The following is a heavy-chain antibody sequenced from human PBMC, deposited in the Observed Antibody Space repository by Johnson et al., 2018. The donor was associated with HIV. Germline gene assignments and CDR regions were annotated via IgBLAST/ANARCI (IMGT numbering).Heavy chain of an antibody. J-gene: IGHJ3*02. CDR1: GFTFKSYA. Sequence: VLLLESGGGLAQPGGSLRLSCAGSGFTFKSYAMSWVRQAPGKGLEWVAKIKQDGSETYYVDSVKGRFTISRDNAKNLLFLQMNSLRAEDTAVYYCGFDIWGQGTMVTVSS. V-gene: IGHV3-7*05. CDR3: GFDI. CDR2: IKQDGSET.